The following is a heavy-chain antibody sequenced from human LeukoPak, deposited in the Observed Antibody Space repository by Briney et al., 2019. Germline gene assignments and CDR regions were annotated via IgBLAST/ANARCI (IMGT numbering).Heavy chain of an antibody. CDR3: ARDLFSRLPTKY. J-gene: IGHJ4*02. D-gene: IGHD1-26*01. Sequence: SETLSLTCTVSGGSISGFHRSWIRQPAGKGLEWIARIHTSGSTNYNPSLKSRVIMSVDASENQFSLSRGSGTAADTAVYYCARDLFSRLPTKYWGQGTLVTVSS. V-gene: IGHV4-4*07. CDR1: GGSISGFH. CDR2: IHTSGST.